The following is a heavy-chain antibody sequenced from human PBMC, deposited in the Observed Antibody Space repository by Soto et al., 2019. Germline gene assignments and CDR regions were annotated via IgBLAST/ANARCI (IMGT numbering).Heavy chain of an antibody. CDR1: GFTFSSYS. Sequence: EVQLVESGGGLVKPGGSLRLSCAASGFTFSSYSMNWVRQAPGKGLEWVSSISSSSSYIYYADSVKGRFTISRDNAKNSLYLQMNSQRAEDTAVYYCVREKQWLFADFDYLGQGTLVTVSS. J-gene: IGHJ4*02. V-gene: IGHV3-21*01. D-gene: IGHD6-19*01. CDR3: VREKQWLFADFDY. CDR2: ISSSSSYI.